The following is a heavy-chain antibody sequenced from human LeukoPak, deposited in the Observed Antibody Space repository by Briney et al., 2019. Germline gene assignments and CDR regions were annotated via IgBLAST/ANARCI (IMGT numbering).Heavy chain of an antibody. CDR1: GGTFSSYA. CDR2: IIPIFGTA. V-gene: IGHV1-69*06. J-gene: IGHJ4*02. Sequence: SVNVSCKASGGTFSSYAISRVRQAPGQGLEWMGGIIPIFGTANYAQKFQGRVTITADKSTSTAYMELSSLRSEDTAVYYCARDRVGYSYGPFDYWGQGTLVTVSS. D-gene: IGHD5-18*01. CDR3: ARDRVGYSYGPFDY.